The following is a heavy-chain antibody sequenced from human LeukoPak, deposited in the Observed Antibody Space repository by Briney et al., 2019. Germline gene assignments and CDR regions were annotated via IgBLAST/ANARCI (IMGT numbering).Heavy chain of an antibody. D-gene: IGHD2-15*01. J-gene: IGHJ3*01. CDR2: IKQGGSEK. Sequence: TGGSLRLSCAASGFIFNNYWMNWVRQAPGKGLEWVAMIKQGGSEKYYVDSVKGRFTISRDNSKNTLNLQMNSLRTEDTAVFYCAKPRDIDSWAFDVWGQGTMVTVSS. V-gene: IGHV3-7*02. CDR3: AKPRDIDSWAFDV. CDR1: GFIFNNYW.